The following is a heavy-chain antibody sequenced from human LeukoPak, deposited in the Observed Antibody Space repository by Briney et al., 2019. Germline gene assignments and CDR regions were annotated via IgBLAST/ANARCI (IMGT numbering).Heavy chain of an antibody. V-gene: IGHV7-4-1*02. J-gene: IGHJ4*02. CDR2: MNTNTGNP. D-gene: IGHD3-22*01. Sequence: ASVKVSCKASGYTFANYAMNWVRQAPGQGLEWMGWMNTNTGNPTYAQGFTGRFVFSLDTSVSTAYLQISSLKTEDTAVYYCAVLSYDSSGYYYPFDYWGQGTLVTVSS. CDR3: AVLSYDSSGYYYPFDY. CDR1: GYTFANYA.